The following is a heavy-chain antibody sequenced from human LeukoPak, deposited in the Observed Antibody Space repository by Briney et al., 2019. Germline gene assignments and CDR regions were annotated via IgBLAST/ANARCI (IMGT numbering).Heavy chain of an antibody. Sequence: GGSLSLSCVVSGFTFSSFWMTWVRQAPGKGLEWVANIKLDVSETYYVESVRGRFTISRDNTKNSLYLQMDSLRVEDTAVYYCARKGNAFDFWGQGTMVTVSS. J-gene: IGHJ3*01. CDR2: IKLDVSET. CDR3: ARKGNAFDF. D-gene: IGHD3-10*01. CDR1: GFTFSSFW. V-gene: IGHV3-7*01.